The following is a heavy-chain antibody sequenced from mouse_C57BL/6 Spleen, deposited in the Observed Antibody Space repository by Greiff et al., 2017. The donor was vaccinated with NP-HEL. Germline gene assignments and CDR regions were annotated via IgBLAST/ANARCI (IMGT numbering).Heavy chain of an antibody. CDR1: GYTFTDYN. D-gene: IGHD1-1*01. J-gene: IGHJ2*01. CDR2: INPNNGGT. CDR3: AREIRYYYGSSSYYFDY. Sequence: VQLKESGPELVKPGASVKMSCKASGYTFTDYNMHWVKQSHGKSLEWIGYINPNNGGTSYNQKFKGKATLTVNKSSSTAYMELRSLTSEDSAVYYCAREIRYYYGSSSYYFDYWGQGTTLTVSS. V-gene: IGHV1-22*01.